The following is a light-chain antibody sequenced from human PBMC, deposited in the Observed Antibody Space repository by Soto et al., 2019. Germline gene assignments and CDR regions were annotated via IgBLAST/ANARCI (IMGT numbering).Light chain of an antibody. Sequence: QSALTQPPSVSTAPGQKVTISCSGGSSDIGRNYVAWYQHLPGTAPKLLIYENYNRPSGIPDRFSGSKSGTSATLGITGLQTGDEADYYCATWDTSLSAEVFGGGTKLTVL. CDR2: ENY. V-gene: IGLV1-51*02. CDR3: ATWDTSLSAEV. J-gene: IGLJ3*02. CDR1: SSDIGRNY.